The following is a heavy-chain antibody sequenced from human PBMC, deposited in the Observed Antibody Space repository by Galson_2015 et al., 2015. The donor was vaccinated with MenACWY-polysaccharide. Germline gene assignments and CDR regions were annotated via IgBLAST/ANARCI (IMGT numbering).Heavy chain of an antibody. V-gene: IGHV2-5*02. CDR2: IYWDGDK. CDR3: VRLLGGVSFDS. J-gene: IGHJ4*02. D-gene: IGHD1-26*01. CDR1: GFSVTATGVG. Sequence: PALVKPTQTLSLTCTFSGFSVTATGVGVGWIRQPPGKAPEWLAHIYWDGDKRFSPSLGARLTIPKDTSTDQVVLTMTDMDPVDTATYYCVRLLGGVSFDSWGQGTL.